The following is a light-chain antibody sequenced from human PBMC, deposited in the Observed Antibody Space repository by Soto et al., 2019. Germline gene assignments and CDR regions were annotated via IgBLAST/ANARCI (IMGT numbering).Light chain of an antibody. Sequence: IQLTQSPSSLSASVGDRVTITCRASQGISSYLAWYQQKPGKAPKLLIYAAPTLQSGVPSRFSGSGSGTDFTLTISSLQSEDFAVYYCQQYNNWPWTFGQGTKVDIK. CDR3: QQYNNWPWT. CDR1: QGISSY. CDR2: AAP. J-gene: IGKJ1*01. V-gene: IGKV1-9*01.